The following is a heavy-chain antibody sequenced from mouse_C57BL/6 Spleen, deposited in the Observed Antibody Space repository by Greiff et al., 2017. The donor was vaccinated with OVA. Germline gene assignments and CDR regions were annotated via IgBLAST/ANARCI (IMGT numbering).Heavy chain of an antibody. CDR1: GYTFTSYW. CDR3: ARGGYYDSHWYFDV. CDR2: IDPSDSYT. J-gene: IGHJ1*03. D-gene: IGHD2-4*01. V-gene: IGHV1-59*01. Sequence: VQLQQPGAELVRPGTSVKLSCKASGYTFTSYWMHWVKQRPGQGLEWIGVIDPSDSYTNYNQKFKGKATLTVDTSSSTAYMQLSSLTSEDSAVYYCARGGYYDSHWYFDVWGTGTTVTVSS.